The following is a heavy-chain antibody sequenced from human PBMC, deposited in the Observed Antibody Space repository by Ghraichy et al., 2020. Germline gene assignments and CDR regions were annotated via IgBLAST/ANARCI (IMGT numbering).Heavy chain of an antibody. CDR2: IYYSGST. J-gene: IGHJ4*02. CDR3: ARQLSISVGGRCPDY. D-gene: IGHD6-19*01. Sequence: SETLSLTCTVSGASISSNSYYWGWIRQPPGKGLEWIGSIYYSGSTYYNPSLKSRVTISVDTSNNQFSLKLRSVTAADTAVYYCARQLSISVGGRCPDYWGQGILVTVSS. V-gene: IGHV4-39*01. CDR1: GASISSNSYY.